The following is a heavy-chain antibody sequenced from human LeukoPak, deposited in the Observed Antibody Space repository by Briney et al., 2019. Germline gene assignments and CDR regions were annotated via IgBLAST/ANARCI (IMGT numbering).Heavy chain of an antibody. CDR2: IKSKTDGGTT. Sequence: GGSLRLSCAASGFTFSNAWMSWVRQAPGKGLEWVGRIKSKTDGGTTDYAAPVKGRFTISRDDSKNTLYLQMNSLKTEDTAVYYCTTDPTEYYDILTGYYNNWFDPWGQGTLVTVSS. CDR1: GFTFSNAW. V-gene: IGHV3-15*01. J-gene: IGHJ5*02. CDR3: TTDPTEYYDILTGYYNNWFDP. D-gene: IGHD3-9*01.